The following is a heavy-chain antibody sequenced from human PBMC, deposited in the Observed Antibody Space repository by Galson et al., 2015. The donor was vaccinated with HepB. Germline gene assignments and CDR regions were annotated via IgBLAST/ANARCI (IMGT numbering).Heavy chain of an antibody. CDR2: SNSDGSGS. Sequence: SLRLSCAVSGFTVNRYRMHWVSQAPGKGLVWVARSNSDGSGSAYADLGRGRFTITRDNARKRLYLQMNGLKVEDTAVYYCARDPGGGGYDLDHWGQGTQVSVSS. J-gene: IGHJ4*02. D-gene: IGHD5-12*01. V-gene: IGHV3-74*01. CDR3: ARDPGGGGYDLDH. CDR1: GFTVNRYR.